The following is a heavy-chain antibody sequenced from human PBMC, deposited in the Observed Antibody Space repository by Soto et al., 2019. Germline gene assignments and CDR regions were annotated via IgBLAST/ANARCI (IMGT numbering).Heavy chain of an antibody. CDR3: ARAVKEQWLMNLDY. D-gene: IGHD6-19*01. CDR1: GFTFSSYA. Sequence: QVQLVESGGGVVQPGRSLRLSCAASGFTFSSYAMHWVRQAPGKGLEWVAVISYDGSNKYYADSVKGRFTISRDNSKNTLYLQINKLKAEDPAVYYCARAVKEQWLMNLDYWGQGTVLNVSS. CDR2: ISYDGSNK. J-gene: IGHJ4*02. V-gene: IGHV3-30-3*01.